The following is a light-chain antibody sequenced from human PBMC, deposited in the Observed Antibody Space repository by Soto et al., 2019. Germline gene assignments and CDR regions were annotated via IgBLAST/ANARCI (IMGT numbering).Light chain of an antibody. Sequence: QSALTQPRSVSGSPGQSVTISCTGTRNDVGGYDFVSWYQHHPGKAPRLLLYDVSERPSGVPDRFSGSKSGDTASLTISGLRAEDEADYYCCSYAGSYTLYVFGSGTKLTVL. CDR3: CSYAGSYTLYV. J-gene: IGLJ1*01. V-gene: IGLV2-11*01. CDR1: RNDVGGYDF. CDR2: DVS.